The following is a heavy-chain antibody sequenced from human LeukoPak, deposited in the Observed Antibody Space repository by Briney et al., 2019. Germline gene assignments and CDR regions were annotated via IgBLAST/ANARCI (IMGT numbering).Heavy chain of an antibody. D-gene: IGHD3-10*01. Sequence: RASVKVSYKASGYTFTSYGISWVRQAPGQGLEWMGWISAYNGNTNYAQKLQGRVTMTTDTSTSTAYMELRSLRSDDTAVYYCARDYWYGSGSYYNWFDPWGQGALVTVSS. CDR1: GYTFTSYG. V-gene: IGHV1-18*01. CDR2: ISAYNGNT. J-gene: IGHJ5*02. CDR3: ARDYWYGSGSYYNWFDP.